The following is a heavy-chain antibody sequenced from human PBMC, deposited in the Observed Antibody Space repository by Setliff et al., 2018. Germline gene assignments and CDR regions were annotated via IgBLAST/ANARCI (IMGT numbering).Heavy chain of an antibody. Sequence: ASVKVSCKASGYTFTSYAMNWVRQAPGQGLEWMGWINTNTGNPTYAQGFTGRFVFSRDNAKNSLYLQMNSLRAEDTAVYYCARDMGIAVAGMDLGGGYWGQGTLVTVSS. CDR1: GYTFTSYA. D-gene: IGHD6-19*01. CDR3: ARDMGIAVAGMDLGGGY. V-gene: IGHV7-4-1*02. J-gene: IGHJ4*02. CDR2: INTNTGNP.